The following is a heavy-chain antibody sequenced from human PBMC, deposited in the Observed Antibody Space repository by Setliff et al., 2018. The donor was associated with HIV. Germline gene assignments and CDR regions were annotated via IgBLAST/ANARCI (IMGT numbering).Heavy chain of an antibody. D-gene: IGHD1-1*01. J-gene: IGHJ6*03. Sequence: SQTLSLTCAISGDSVSSSSAAWNWIRQSPSRGLEWLGRTYYRSKWNTDYAVSVESRITINPDTSKNQFSLQLNSVTPEDTAVYYCARGGDWDDNYYMDVWSKGTTVTVSS. CDR3: ARGGDWDDNYYMDV. CDR2: TYYRSKWNT. CDR1: GDSVSSSSAA. V-gene: IGHV6-1*01.